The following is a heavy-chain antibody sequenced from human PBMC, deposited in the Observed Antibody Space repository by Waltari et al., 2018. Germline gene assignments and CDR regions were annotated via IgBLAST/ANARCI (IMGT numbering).Heavy chain of an antibody. D-gene: IGHD3-9*01. CDR3: TRDSNTYFDILTVLDY. CDR1: GFDFRQFA. J-gene: IGHJ4*02. V-gene: IGHV3-49*04. CDR2: IRSKTYGETT. Sequence: SGGNLVQPGRSLRLSCATSGFDFRQFAMTWVRQAPGKGLEWVGFIRSKTYGETTEFAASVKGRFTISRDDSKSIAYLQMNSLKTEDTAVYYCTRDSNTYFDILTVLDYWGQGTLVTVSS.